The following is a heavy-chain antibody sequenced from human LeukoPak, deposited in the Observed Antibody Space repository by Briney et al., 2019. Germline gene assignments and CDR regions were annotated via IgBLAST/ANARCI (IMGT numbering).Heavy chain of an antibody. V-gene: IGHV3-21*01. J-gene: IGHJ4*02. D-gene: IGHD3-22*01. CDR2: ISVRSNYR. Sequence: GGSLRLSCAASGYTLSDFSVNWVRQAPGKGLEWVSSISVRSNYRYYADSVRGRFTISRDDARDSLFLQMNSLRAEDTAVYFCVRLRRNNDRSGYYYYYDYWGQGTLVTVSS. CDR3: VRLRRNNDRSGYYYYYDY. CDR1: GYTLSDFS.